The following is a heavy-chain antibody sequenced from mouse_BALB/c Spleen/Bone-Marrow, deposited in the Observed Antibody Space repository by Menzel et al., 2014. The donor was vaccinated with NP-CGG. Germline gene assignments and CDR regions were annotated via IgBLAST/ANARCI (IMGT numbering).Heavy chain of an antibody. V-gene: IGHV5-12-1*01. CDR1: GFAFSSYD. CDR2: ISSGGGST. CDR3: ARHEDGYYDAMDY. Sequence: EVQRVESGGGLVKPGGSLKLSCAASGFAFSSYDMSWVRQTPEKRLEWVAYISSGGGSTYYPDTVKGRFTISSDNAKNTLYLQMSSLKSEDTAMYYCARHEDGYYDAMDYWGQGTSVTVSS. J-gene: IGHJ4*01. D-gene: IGHD2-3*01.